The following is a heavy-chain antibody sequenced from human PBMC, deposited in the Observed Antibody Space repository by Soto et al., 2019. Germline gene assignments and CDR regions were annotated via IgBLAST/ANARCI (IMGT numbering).Heavy chain of an antibody. Sequence: GGSLRLSCAASGFTFSSYWMHLVRQAPGKGLVWVSRINSDGSSTSYADSVKGRFTISRDNAKNTLYLQMNSLRGEEEGGYYWGRRSALKCLDFWGQRSPVIVSA. D-gene: IGHD2-15*01. V-gene: IGHV3-74*01. CDR1: GFTFSSYW. J-gene: IGHJ4*02. CDR3: GRRSALKCLDF. CDR2: INSDGSST.